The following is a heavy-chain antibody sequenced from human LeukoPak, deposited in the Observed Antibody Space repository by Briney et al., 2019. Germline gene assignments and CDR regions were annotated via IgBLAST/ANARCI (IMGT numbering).Heavy chain of an antibody. D-gene: IGHD6-13*01. CDR1: GFDFSFYD. Sequence: AGGSLRLSCAASGFDFSFYDMSWARQAPGKGLEWVSGISWNSGSIGYADSVKGRFTISRDNAKNSLYLQMNSLRAEDTALYYCAKDLAAAGTAGDYWGQGTLVTVSS. J-gene: IGHJ4*02. CDR2: ISWNSGSI. V-gene: IGHV3-9*01. CDR3: AKDLAAAGTAGDY.